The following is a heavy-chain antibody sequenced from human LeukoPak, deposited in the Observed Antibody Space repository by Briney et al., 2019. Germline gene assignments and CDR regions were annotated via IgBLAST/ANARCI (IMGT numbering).Heavy chain of an antibody. CDR3: ARDSLVPYCSSTSCFSDI. D-gene: IGHD2-2*01. J-gene: IGHJ3*02. CDR1: GFTVSSNY. CDR2: IYSGGST. Sequence: GGSLRLSCAASGFTVSSNYMSWVRQAPGKGLEWVSVIYSGGSTYYADSVKGRFTIFRDNSKNTLYLQMNSLRAEDTAVYYCARDSLVPYCSSTSCFSDIWGQGTMVTVSS. V-gene: IGHV3-53*01.